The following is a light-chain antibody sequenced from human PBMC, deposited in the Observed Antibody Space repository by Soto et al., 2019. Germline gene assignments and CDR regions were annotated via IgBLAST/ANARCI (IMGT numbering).Light chain of an antibody. V-gene: IGKV1-27*01. J-gene: IGKJ1*01. Sequence: EIPMTQSPSSLSASVGDRVTITCRASQGISDYLAWYQQKPGEVPKLLIYAASTLQSGVPSRFSGSGSGTDFTLTISSLQPEDVATYYCQKYNSAPWTFGQGTKVEIK. CDR1: QGISDY. CDR3: QKYNSAPWT. CDR2: AAS.